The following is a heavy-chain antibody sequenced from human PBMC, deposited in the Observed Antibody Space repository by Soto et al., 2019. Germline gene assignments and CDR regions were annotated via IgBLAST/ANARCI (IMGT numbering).Heavy chain of an antibody. CDR3: ASKSFSLLIAY. J-gene: IGHJ4*02. V-gene: IGHV3-73*01. CDR1: GFTFSATA. CDR2: IRSKGNTYAT. Sequence: EVQLVESGGGLVHPGESLRLSCATSGFTFSATAIHWVRQASGKGLEWVGRIRSKGNTYATAYAASVQGRFTISRDDSTNTAYLQMNSLKTEDTAVYYCASKSFSLLIAYWGQGTLVTVSS.